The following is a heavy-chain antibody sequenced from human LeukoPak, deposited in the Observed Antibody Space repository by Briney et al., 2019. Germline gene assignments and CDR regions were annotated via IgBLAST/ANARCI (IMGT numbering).Heavy chain of an antibody. CDR2: INTDGGYT. Sequence: GGSLRLACAASGYTFSSYWMHWVRQAPGKGLVWVSRINTDGGYTSYADSVKGRFTISRDNAQSTLYLQMNSLRAEDTAVYYCVRTNFNYWGQGTLVTVSS. CDR1: GYTFSSYW. CDR3: VRTNFNY. V-gene: IGHV3-74*01. J-gene: IGHJ4*02.